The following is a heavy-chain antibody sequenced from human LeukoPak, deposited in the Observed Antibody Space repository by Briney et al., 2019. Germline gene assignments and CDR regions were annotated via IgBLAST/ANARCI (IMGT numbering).Heavy chain of an antibody. D-gene: IGHD1-26*01. CDR1: GFTFSGSG. CDR2: IRSQADSYAT. Sequence: GGSLRLSCAASGFTFSGSGMHWVRQASGKGLEWVGHIRSQADSYATVYGASVKGRFTITRDDSENTAYLQMNSLKTEDTAVYYCATFPSGSYSAYWGQGTLVTVSS. V-gene: IGHV3-73*01. CDR3: ATFPSGSYSAY. J-gene: IGHJ4*02.